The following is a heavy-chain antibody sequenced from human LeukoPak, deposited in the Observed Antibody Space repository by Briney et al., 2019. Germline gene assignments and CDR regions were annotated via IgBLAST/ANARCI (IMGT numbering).Heavy chain of an antibody. J-gene: IGHJ5*02. CDR3: AREIVVGSTLRVDP. V-gene: IGHV4-31*03. D-gene: IGHD2/OR15-2a*01. CDR2: IYYSGTT. Sequence: SQTLSLTCSVSGGSISGAYYWSWIRQHPGKGLEYFGYIYYSGTTYYNPSLQSRVTISVDTSKNQFSLKLNSVTAADTAVYYCAREIVVGSTLRVDPWGQGTLVTVSS. CDR1: GGSISGAYY.